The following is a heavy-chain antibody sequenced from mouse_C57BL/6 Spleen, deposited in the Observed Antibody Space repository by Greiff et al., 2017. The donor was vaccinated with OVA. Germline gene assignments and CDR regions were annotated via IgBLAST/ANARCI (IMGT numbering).Heavy chain of an antibody. D-gene: IGHD1-1*01. Sequence: QVQLKQSGAELVRPGTSVKVSCKASGYAFTNYLIEWVKQRPGQGLEWIGVINPGSGGTNYNEKFKGKATLTADKSSSTAYMQLSSLTSEDSAVYFCAKLPIITPVPYYFDYWGQGTTLTVSS. CDR2: INPGSGGT. CDR1: GYAFTNYL. CDR3: AKLPIITPVPYYFDY. J-gene: IGHJ2*01. V-gene: IGHV1-54*01.